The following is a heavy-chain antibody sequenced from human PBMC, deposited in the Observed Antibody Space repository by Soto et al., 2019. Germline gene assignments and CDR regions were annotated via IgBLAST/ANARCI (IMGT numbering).Heavy chain of an antibody. CDR2: IIPIFGTA. CDR3: ARDQVAATQGGGYYVMDV. CDR1: GGTFSSYA. D-gene: IGHD2-15*01. J-gene: IGHJ6*02. Sequence: QVQLVQSGAEVKKPGSSVKVSCKASGGTFSSYAISWVRQAPGQGLEWMGGIIPIFGTANYAQKFQGRVTITADESTSTAYMELSSLRSEDTAVYYCARDQVAATQGGGYYVMDVWGQGTTVTVSS. V-gene: IGHV1-69*12.